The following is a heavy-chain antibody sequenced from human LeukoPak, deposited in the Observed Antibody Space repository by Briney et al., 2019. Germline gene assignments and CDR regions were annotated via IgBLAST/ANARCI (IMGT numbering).Heavy chain of an antibody. Sequence: GGSLRLSCAASGFTFSSYEMNWVRQAPGKGLEWVSYISSSGSTIYYADSVKGRFTISRDNAKNSLYLQMNSLRAEDTAVCYCARRGAAAGKLDYWGQGTLVTVSS. V-gene: IGHV3-48*03. CDR3: ARRGAAAGKLDY. CDR2: ISSSGSTI. J-gene: IGHJ4*02. D-gene: IGHD6-13*01. CDR1: GFTFSSYE.